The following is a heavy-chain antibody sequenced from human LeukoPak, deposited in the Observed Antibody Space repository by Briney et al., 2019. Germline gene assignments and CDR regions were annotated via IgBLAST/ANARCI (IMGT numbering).Heavy chain of an antibody. J-gene: IGHJ3*02. CDR1: GYTFTSYG. CDR3: ARDLGSSSRGRGAFDI. D-gene: IGHD6-6*01. CDR2: ISAYNGNT. V-gene: IGHV1-18*01. Sequence: ASVKVSCKASGYTFTSYGISWVRQAPGQGLEWMGWISAYNGNTNYAQKLQGRVSMTTDTSTSTAYMELRSLRSDDTAVYYCARDLGSSSRGRGAFDIWGQGTMVTVSS.